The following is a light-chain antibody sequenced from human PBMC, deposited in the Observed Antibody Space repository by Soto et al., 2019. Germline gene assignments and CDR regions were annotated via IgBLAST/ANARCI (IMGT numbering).Light chain of an antibody. Sequence: EIVLTQSPGTLSLSPGERATLSCRTSQSVSNYLAWYQHKRGRAPRLLIYGASNRATGIPDRFSGSGSGTDFTLTISRLEPEDFAVYYCQHYGTSPPYTFGQGTKLEVK. CDR1: QSVSNY. V-gene: IGKV3-20*01. CDR3: QHYGTSPPYT. CDR2: GAS. J-gene: IGKJ2*01.